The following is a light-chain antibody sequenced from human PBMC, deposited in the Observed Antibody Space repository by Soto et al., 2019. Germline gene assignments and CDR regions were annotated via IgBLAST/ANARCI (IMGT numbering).Light chain of an antibody. CDR3: QQLNSYLL. V-gene: IGKV1-9*01. CDR2: AAS. Sequence: DIQLTQSPSFLSASVGDRVTITCRASQVISSYLAWYQQKPGKAPKLLIYAASTLQSGVPSRFSGSGSGTEFTLTVSSLQPEDFATYYCQQLNSYLLFGGGTKVEIK. J-gene: IGKJ4*01. CDR1: QVISSY.